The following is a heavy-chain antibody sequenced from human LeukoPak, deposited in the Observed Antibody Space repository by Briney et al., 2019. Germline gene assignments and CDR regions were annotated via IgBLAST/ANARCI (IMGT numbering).Heavy chain of an antibody. Sequence: GGSLRLSCTASGFSLSDYEINWVRQAPGKGLEWVSYINTGSSSIYYADSLKGRFTISRDDAKNSVYLQLNSLRAEDTALYYCARETSHCGGDCYDYWGQGILVIVSS. CDR3: ARETSHCGGDCYDY. CDR2: INTGSSSI. J-gene: IGHJ4*02. D-gene: IGHD2-21*01. V-gene: IGHV3-48*03. CDR1: GFSLSDYE.